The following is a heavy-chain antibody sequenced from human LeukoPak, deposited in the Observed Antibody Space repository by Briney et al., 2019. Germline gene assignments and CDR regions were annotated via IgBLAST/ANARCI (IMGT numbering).Heavy chain of an antibody. CDR1: GGPISSYY. D-gene: IGHD3-22*01. CDR3: ARGQYYYDSGSFDY. V-gene: IGHV4-59*01. Sequence: SETLSLTCTVSGGPISSYYWSWIRQPPGKGLEWIGYIYYSGSTNYNPSLKSRVTISVDTSKNQFSLKLSSVTAADTAVYYCARGQYYYDSGSFDYWGQGTLVTVSS. CDR2: IYYSGST. J-gene: IGHJ4*02.